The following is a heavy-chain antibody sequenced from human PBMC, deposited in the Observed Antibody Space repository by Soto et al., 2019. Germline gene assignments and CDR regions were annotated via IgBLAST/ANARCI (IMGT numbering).Heavy chain of an antibody. CDR2: ISGSGGST. V-gene: IGHV3-23*01. CDR1: VFTFNNYA. Sequence: EVQLLASGGGLVQPGGSLRLSCAASVFTFNNYAMNWVRQAPGQERELVSAISGSGGSTYSADSVKGCFTISRDSSKNTLYLQMSSLRAENTAKYYCAKVAYRSGARYYGMDVWGQGTTVTVS. CDR3: AKVAYRSGARYYGMDV. D-gene: IGHD3-10*01. J-gene: IGHJ6*02.